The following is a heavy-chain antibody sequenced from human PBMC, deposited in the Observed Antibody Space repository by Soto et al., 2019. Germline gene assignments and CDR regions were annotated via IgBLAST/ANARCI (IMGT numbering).Heavy chain of an antibody. V-gene: IGHV4-4*02. CDR3: AREIVTAGGNNYFDP. CDR1: GGTVASSHW. D-gene: IGHD2-21*02. CDR2: VYHTGDT. Sequence: SETLSLTCGVSGGTVASSHWWSWVRQSPGRGLEWIGNVYHTGDTNFNPSLQSRVTFSVDKSNNQFSLRLTSVTAADTAVYFCAREIVTAGGNNYFDPWGPGTLVTVS. J-gene: IGHJ5*02.